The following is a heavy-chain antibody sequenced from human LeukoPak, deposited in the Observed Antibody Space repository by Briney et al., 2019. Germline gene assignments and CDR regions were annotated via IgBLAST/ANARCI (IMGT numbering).Heavy chain of an antibody. CDR2: ISSSSSYI. V-gene: IGHV3-21*01. Sequence: PGGSLRLSCAASGFTFSSYSMNWVRQAPGKGLEWVSSISSSSSYIYYADSVKGRFTISRDNAKNSLYLQMNSLRAEDTAAYYCARDGSTVTNYYFDYWGQGTLVTVSS. CDR1: GFTFSSYS. D-gene: IGHD4-17*01. CDR3: ARDGSTVTNYYFDY. J-gene: IGHJ4*02.